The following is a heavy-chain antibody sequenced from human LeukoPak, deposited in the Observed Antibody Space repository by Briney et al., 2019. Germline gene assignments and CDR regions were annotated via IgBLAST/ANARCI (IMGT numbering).Heavy chain of an antibody. CDR1: GYSFTSYW. CDR3: ARHPGVFGKLSPFDY. V-gene: IGHV5-51*01. J-gene: IGHJ4*02. CDR2: IYPGDSDT. D-gene: IGHD3-10*01. Sequence: GESLKISCKGSGYSFTSYWIGWVRQMPGKGLEWMGIIYPGDSDTGYSPSFQGQVTNLADKSISTAYLQWSSLKASDTAMYYCARHPGVFGKLSPFDYWGQRTLVTVSS.